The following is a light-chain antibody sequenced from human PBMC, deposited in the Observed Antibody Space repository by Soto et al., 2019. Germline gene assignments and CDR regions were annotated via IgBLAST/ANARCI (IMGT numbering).Light chain of an antibody. J-gene: IGKJ2*01. CDR3: QQYNSYSPT. CDR2: EGS. Sequence: DIQMTQSPSTLSASVGDIVTITCRASQSIIRWLAWYQHKPGKAPKLLIYEGSSLQGGVPSRFSGSGSWTEFSLTISGLQPDDFATYYCQQYNSYSPTFGQGTKLDIK. CDR1: QSIIRW. V-gene: IGKV1-5*01.